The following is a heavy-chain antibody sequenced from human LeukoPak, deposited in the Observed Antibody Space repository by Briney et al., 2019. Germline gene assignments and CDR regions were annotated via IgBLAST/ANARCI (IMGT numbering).Heavy chain of an antibody. CDR2: IKQDGSEK. Sequence: GGSLRLSCAGSGFTFSSYWMSWARQAPWKGLEWVANIKQDGSEKYYVDSVKGRFTISRDNAKNSLYLQMNSLRAEDTAVYYCARSRVSRGYAFDIWGQGTMVTVSS. D-gene: IGHD3-10*01. V-gene: IGHV3-7*01. CDR1: GFTFSSYW. CDR3: ARSRVSRGYAFDI. J-gene: IGHJ3*02.